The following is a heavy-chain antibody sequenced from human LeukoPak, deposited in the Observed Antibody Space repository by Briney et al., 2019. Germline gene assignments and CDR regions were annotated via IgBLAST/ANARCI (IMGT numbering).Heavy chain of an antibody. Sequence: GGSLRLSCAASGFTFSSYAMSWVRQAPGKGLVWVSAISGSGGSTYYADSVKGRFTISRDNSKNTLYLQMNSLRAEDTAVYYCAKGTTMVRGVIRYNWFDPWGQGTLVTVSS. J-gene: IGHJ5*02. D-gene: IGHD3-10*01. CDR1: GFTFSSYA. CDR2: ISGSGGST. V-gene: IGHV3-23*01. CDR3: AKGTTMVRGVIRYNWFDP.